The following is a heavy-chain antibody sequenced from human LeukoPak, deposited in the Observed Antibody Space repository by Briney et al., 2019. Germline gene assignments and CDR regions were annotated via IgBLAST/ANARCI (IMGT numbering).Heavy chain of an antibody. CDR2: IYTSGST. V-gene: IGHV4-4*09. CDR1: GGSISSYY. J-gene: IGHJ4*02. CDR3: ARHERTSSSWFDY. D-gene: IGHD6-13*01. Sequence: SETLSLTCTVSGGSISSYYWSWIRQPPGKGLEWLGYIYTSGSTNYNPSLKSVVTISVDASKNQFSLKLSSVTAADTAVSYCARHERTSSSWFDYWGQGALVTVAS.